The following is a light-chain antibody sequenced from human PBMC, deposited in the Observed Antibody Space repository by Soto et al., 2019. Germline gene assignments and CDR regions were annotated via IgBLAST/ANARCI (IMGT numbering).Light chain of an antibody. CDR3: QQYETYSWT. Sequence: DIQMTQSPSTLSGSVGDRVTITCRASQTISSWLAWYQQKPGKAPKLLIYKASTLKSGVPSRFSGSGSGTEFALTISSLQPADFATYYCQQYETYSWTFGQGTKV. V-gene: IGKV1-5*03. CDR2: KAS. J-gene: IGKJ1*01. CDR1: QTISSW.